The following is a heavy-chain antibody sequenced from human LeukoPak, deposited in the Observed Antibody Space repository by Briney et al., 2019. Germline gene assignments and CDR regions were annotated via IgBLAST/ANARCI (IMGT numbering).Heavy chain of an antibody. Sequence: GGSLRLSCSASGFTFSSFAMFWVRQAPGKGLEYVSGISSDGGRTNYADSVKARFTISRDDSKVTLYLQMTSLRPEDTAIYYCVKDPSGNYFYFDYWGQGTLVTVSS. V-gene: IGHV3-64D*09. CDR1: GFTFSSFA. J-gene: IGHJ4*02. D-gene: IGHD1-26*01. CDR3: VKDPSGNYFYFDY. CDR2: ISSDGGRT.